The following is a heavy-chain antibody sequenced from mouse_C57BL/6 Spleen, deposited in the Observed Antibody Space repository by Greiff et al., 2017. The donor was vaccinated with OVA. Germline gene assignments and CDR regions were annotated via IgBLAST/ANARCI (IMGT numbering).Heavy chain of an antibody. V-gene: IGHV1-59*01. Sequence: QVQLQQPGAELVRPGTSVKLSCKASGYTFTSYWMHWVKQRPGQGLEWIGEIDPFDSYTNYTQKFKGKATLTVDPSSSTAYMQLSSLTSEDAAVDNCARASNWDGIDYWGQGTTLTVSS. CDR1: GYTFTSYW. J-gene: IGHJ2*01. CDR2: IDPFDSYT. CDR3: ARASNWDGIDY. D-gene: IGHD4-1*01.